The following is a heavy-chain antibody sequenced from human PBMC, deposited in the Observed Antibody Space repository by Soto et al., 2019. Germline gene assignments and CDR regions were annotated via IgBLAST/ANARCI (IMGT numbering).Heavy chain of an antibody. D-gene: IGHD3-3*01. CDR3: ARWGSITIFGVVSENYGMDV. CDR1: GGSISSGDYY. V-gene: IGHV4-30-4*01. Sequence: SETLSLTCTVSGGSISSGDYYWSWIRQPPGKGLEWIGYIYYSGSTYYNPSLKSRVTISVDTSKNQFSLKLSSVTAADTAVYYSARWGSITIFGVVSENYGMDVWGQGTTVTVSS. J-gene: IGHJ6*02. CDR2: IYYSGST.